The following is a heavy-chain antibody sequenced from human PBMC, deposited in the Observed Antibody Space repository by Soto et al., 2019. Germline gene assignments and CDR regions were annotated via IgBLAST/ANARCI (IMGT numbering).Heavy chain of an antibody. Sequence: QVQLVQSGAEVKKPGASVKVSCKASGYTFTSYAMPWVRQAPGQRLEWMGWINAGNGHTKYSQKFQGRVTITRDTSASTAYMELTSLRSEDTAVYYCARRSGFYYVDYWGQGTLVTVSS. CDR1: GYTFTSYA. V-gene: IGHV1-3*01. CDR2: INAGNGHT. D-gene: IGHD3-3*01. CDR3: ARRSGFYYVDY. J-gene: IGHJ4*02.